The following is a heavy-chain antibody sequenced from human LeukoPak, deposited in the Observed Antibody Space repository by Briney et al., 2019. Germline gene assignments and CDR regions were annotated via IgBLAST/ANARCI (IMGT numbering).Heavy chain of an antibody. CDR1: GGSISSNNW. D-gene: IGHD1-1*01. CDR3: ARVNINNWHSCDY. V-gene: IGHV4-4*02. CDR2: IYHSGSP. Sequence: ASETLSLTCAVAGGSISSNNWWGWVRQPPGKGLEWIGEIYHSGSPNYNPSLKSRVTISVDKSRNHFSLNLSSVTAADTAVYYCARVNINNWHSCDYWGQGTLVTVSS. J-gene: IGHJ4*02.